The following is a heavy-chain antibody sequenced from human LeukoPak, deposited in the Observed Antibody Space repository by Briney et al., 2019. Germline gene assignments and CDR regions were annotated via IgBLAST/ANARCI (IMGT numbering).Heavy chain of an antibody. CDR1: GFTFSNYA. CDR3: AKGKGSADHKWCFDL. Sequence: PGGSLRLSCAASGFTFSNYAMSWVRQAPGKGLEWVSTIIDSGGSTNHADSVKGRFTISRDNSKNTVYLLMNSLSAEDTAVYYCAKGKGSADHKWCFDLWGRGTLVTVSS. V-gene: IGHV3-23*01. J-gene: IGHJ2*01. CDR2: IIDSGGST. D-gene: IGHD2-15*01.